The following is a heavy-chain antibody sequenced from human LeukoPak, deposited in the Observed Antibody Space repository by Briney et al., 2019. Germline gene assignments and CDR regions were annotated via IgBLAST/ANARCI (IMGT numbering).Heavy chain of an antibody. V-gene: IGHV3-15*07. J-gene: IGHJ4*02. CDR2: IKSKADGETI. CDR1: GFTFTNAW. Sequence: GGSLRLSCAASGFTFTNAWMNWVRQAPGKGLEWVGRIKSKADGETIDYAAPVKGRFTFSRDDSKNMPYLQMNSLKSEDTAVYYCSTLTSRGLSDSWGQGTLVTVSS. D-gene: IGHD1-20*01. CDR3: STLTSRGLSDS.